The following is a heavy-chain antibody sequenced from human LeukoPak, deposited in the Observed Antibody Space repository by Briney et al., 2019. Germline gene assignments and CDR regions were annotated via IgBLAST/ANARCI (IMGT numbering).Heavy chain of an antibody. CDR1: GYSISSGYY. D-gene: IGHD3-10*01. V-gene: IGHV4-38-2*02. Sequence: SETLSLTCTVSGYSISSGYYWGWIRQPPGKGLEWIGSIYHSGSTYYNPSLKSRVTISVDTSKNQFSLKLSSVTAADTAVYYCARVPHMDFGELTLLRFDPWGQGTLVAVSS. CDR2: IYHSGST. J-gene: IGHJ5*02. CDR3: ARVPHMDFGELTLLRFDP.